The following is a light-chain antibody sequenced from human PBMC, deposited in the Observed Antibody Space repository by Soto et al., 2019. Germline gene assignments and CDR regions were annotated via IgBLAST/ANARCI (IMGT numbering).Light chain of an antibody. CDR3: QQYGNSVT. Sequence: EIVLTQSPGTVSLSPGERATLSCRASQSVYNNYIAWYQQSPGQAPRVLIYGASTRATGTPDRFSGSGSGTDFTFTISRLAHEDSAVYYCQQYGNSVTFGGGTKVEMK. CDR1: QSVYNNY. J-gene: IGKJ4*01. CDR2: GAS. V-gene: IGKV3-20*01.